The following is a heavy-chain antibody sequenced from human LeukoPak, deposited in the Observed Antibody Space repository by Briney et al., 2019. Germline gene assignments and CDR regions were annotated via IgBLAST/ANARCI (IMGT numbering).Heavy chain of an antibody. D-gene: IGHD2-15*01. V-gene: IGHV1-69*02. Sequence: SVKVSCKASGGTFSSYTISWVRQAPGQGLEWMGRIVPILGIANYAQKFQGRVTITADKSTSTAYMELSSLRSEDTAVYYCARAYGGGTFDYWGQGTLVTVSS. CDR2: IVPILGIA. CDR3: ARAYGGGTFDY. CDR1: GGTFSSYT. J-gene: IGHJ4*02.